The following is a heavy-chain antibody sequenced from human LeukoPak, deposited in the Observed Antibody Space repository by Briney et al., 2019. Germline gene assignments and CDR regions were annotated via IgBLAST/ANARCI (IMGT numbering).Heavy chain of an antibody. J-gene: IGHJ4*02. V-gene: IGHV1-24*01. CDR1: GYTLTELS. CDR3: ATPIEPEYSSGWYYFDY. CDR2: FDPEDGET. D-gene: IGHD6-19*01. Sequence: ASVKVSCKVSGYTLTELSMHWVRQAPGKGLEWMGGFDPEDGETIYAQKFQGRVTMTEDTSTDTAYMELSSLRSEDTAVYYCATPIEPEYSSGWYYFDYWGQGTLVTVSS.